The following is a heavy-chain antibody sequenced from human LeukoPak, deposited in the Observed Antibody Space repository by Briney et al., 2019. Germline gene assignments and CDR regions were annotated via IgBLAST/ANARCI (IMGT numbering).Heavy chain of an antibody. CDR3: ARHGGSYFDY. CDR1: GFTFNTYT. Sequence: GGSLRLSCAASGFTFNTYTINWVRQAPGKGLEWVAVISYDGSKEYYADSVKGRFTISRDNSKNTLYLQMNSLRVEDTAVYYCARHGGSYFDYWGQGTLVTVSS. D-gene: IGHD1-26*01. V-gene: IGHV3-30*04. CDR2: ISYDGSKE. J-gene: IGHJ4*02.